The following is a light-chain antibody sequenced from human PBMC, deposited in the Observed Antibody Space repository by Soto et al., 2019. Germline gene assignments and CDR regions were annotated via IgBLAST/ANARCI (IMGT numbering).Light chain of an antibody. V-gene: IGLV1-44*01. CDR2: YDN. Sequence: SALTQPPSASGTPGQRVTISCSGSNSNIGSNTVNWYQQLPGTAPKLLIYYDNLRPPGVPDRISGSKSGTSASLAISGLQSDDEADYYCAAWDGSLNGRVFGTGTKVTVL. CDR3: AAWDGSLNGRV. CDR1: NSNIGSNT. J-gene: IGLJ1*01.